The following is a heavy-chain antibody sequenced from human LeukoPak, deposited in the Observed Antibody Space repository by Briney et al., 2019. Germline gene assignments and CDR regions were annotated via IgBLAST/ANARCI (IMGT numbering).Heavy chain of an antibody. CDR2: IKRETDGGTI. V-gene: IGHV3-15*01. D-gene: IGHD3-22*01. CDR3: TTDRYYDNSELQFQH. CDR1: GFTLNNAW. J-gene: IGHJ1*01. Sequence: NPGGSLRLSCAASGFTLNNAWMSWVRQAPGKGLEWLGRIKRETDGGTIDYAAPVKGSFTISRDDSRNTLYLQMDSLKIEDTAVYYCTTDRYYDNSELQFQHWGQGTLVTVSS.